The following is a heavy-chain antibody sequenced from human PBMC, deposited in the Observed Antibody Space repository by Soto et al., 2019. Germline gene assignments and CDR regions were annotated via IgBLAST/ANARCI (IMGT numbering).Heavy chain of an antibody. Sequence: ASVKVSCKASGYMFTKSAMHWVRQAPGQRLEWMGWISGDSGNTKYSPKLQDRVTITRDTSASTAYMELSSLRSEDTALYYCARDGVAAGNINFDYWGQGTLVTVS. CDR1: GYMFTKSA. V-gene: IGHV1-3*01. CDR2: ISGDSGNT. CDR3: ARDGVAAGNINFDY. J-gene: IGHJ4*01. D-gene: IGHD6-19*01.